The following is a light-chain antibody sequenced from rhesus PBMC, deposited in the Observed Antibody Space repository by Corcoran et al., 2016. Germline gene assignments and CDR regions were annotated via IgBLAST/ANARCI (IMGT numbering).Light chain of an antibody. CDR1: QSLLHSNGNTY. V-gene: IGKV2-64*01. J-gene: IGKJ4*01. CDR2: RVS. CDR3: GQGTHWPLT. Sequence: DVVMTQSPLSLPITPGQPASISCRASQSLLHSNGNTYLTWYQQRPGQPPRPLIHRVSNRYPGVPDRFSGSGAGTDFTLTIRGVEAEDVGVYFCGQGTHWPLTFGGGTKVEIK.